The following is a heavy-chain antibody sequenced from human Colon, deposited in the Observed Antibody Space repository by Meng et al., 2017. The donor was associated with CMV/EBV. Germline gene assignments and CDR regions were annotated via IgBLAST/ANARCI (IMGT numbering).Heavy chain of an antibody. J-gene: IGHJ1*01. CDR2: ITNSGGSA. V-gene: IGHV3-23*01. Sequence: GGSLRLSCAASGFMFTNNVMNWVRQAPGKGLEWVSTITNSGGSANYAGSVRGRFTISRDNSKNTLYLQMHSLRADDTAVYYCVTVDHAFWGSLGPWGQGTLVTVSS. D-gene: IGHD3/OR15-3a*01. CDR1: GFMFTNNV. CDR3: VTVDHAFWGSLGP.